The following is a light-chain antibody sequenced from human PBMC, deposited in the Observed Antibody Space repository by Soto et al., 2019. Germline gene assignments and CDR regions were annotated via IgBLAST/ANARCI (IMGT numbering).Light chain of an antibody. CDR3: QQYDNLPMYT. Sequence: DIRMTQSPSSLSASVGDRVTITCQARQDISNYLNWYQQKPGKAPKLLIYDASNLETGVPSRFSGSGSGTDFTFTISSLQPEDIATYYCQQYDNLPMYTFGQGTKLEIK. CDR1: QDISNY. J-gene: IGKJ2*01. CDR2: DAS. V-gene: IGKV1-33*01.